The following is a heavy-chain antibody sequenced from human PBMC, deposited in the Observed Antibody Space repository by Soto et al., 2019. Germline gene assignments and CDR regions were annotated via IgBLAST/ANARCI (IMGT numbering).Heavy chain of an antibody. Sequence: ASVKVSCKASGYTFSGFYMHWVRQAPGQGLEWMGWINPNSGGTKTAEKFQGRVTMTRDTSISTAYMELSRLTSDDTAVYYCASAAVTGTAGLDFWGQGTQVTVSS. CDR2: INPNSGGT. V-gene: IGHV1-2*02. CDR3: ASAAVTGTAGLDF. J-gene: IGHJ4*02. CDR1: GYTFSGFY. D-gene: IGHD6-19*01.